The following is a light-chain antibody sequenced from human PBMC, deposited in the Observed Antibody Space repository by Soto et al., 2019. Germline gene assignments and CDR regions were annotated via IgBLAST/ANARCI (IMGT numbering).Light chain of an antibody. CDR1: QGVSSSY. V-gene: IGKV3-20*01. Sequence: EIVLTQSPGTLSLSPGERATLSCRASQGVSSSYLAWYQQEPGQAPRLLIYGASSRATVIPDRFSGSESGTDFTLTISILEPEDFAVYYCQPYGISPLPFGGGTKVEIK. J-gene: IGKJ4*01. CDR2: GAS. CDR3: QPYGISPLP.